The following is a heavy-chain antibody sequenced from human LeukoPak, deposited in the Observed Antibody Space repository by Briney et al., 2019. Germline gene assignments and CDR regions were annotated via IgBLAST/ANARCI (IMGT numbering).Heavy chain of an antibody. J-gene: IGHJ6*02. V-gene: IGHV4-59*12. CDR1: GGSISRYY. Sequence: SETLSLTCTVSGGSISRYYWSWIRQPPGKGLEWIGYIYYSGSTNYNPSLKSRVTVSVDTSKNQFSLKLSSVTAADTAVYYCARGPLTDVWGQGTTVTVSS. D-gene: IGHD3-9*01. CDR3: ARGPLTDV. CDR2: IYYSGST.